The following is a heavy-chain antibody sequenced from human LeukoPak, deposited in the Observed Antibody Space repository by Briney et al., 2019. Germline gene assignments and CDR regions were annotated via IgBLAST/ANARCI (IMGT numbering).Heavy chain of an antibody. D-gene: IGHD2-15*01. CDR3: ARGADGVSSNSRGWFDP. CDR1: GFTFSSYG. J-gene: IGHJ5*02. Sequence: GGSLRLSCAASGFTFSSYGMHWVRQAPGKGLEGVAGISYEGSNKYYADSVKGRFAISRDTAKNSLYLQMNSLRPEDTAVYSCARGADGVSSNSRGWFDPWGQGTLVTVSS. V-gene: IGHV3-30*03. CDR2: ISYEGSNK.